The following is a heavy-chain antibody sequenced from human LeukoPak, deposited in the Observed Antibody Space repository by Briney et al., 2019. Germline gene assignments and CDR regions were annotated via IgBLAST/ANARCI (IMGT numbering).Heavy chain of an antibody. Sequence: GGSLRLSCAASGFTFDDYAMHWVRQAPGKGLEWVSGISWNSGSIGYADSVKGRFTISRDNSKNTLYLQMNSLRAEDTAVYYCAKDMVYDSSGYYPMANYFDYWGQGTLVTVSS. V-gene: IGHV3-9*01. J-gene: IGHJ4*02. CDR1: GFTFDDYA. D-gene: IGHD3-22*01. CDR2: ISWNSGSI. CDR3: AKDMVYDSSGYYPMANYFDY.